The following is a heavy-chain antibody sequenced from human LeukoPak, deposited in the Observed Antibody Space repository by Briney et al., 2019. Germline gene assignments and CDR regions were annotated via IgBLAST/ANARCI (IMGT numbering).Heavy chain of an antibody. Sequence: QPGGSLRLSCAASGFTFSSYWMSWVRQAPGKGLEWVANIKQDGSEKYYVDSVKGRFTISRDNAKNSLYLQMNSLRAEDTAVYYCAREPQITIAVAGRVRSRGAFDIWGQGTMVTVSS. J-gene: IGHJ3*02. V-gene: IGHV3-7*01. CDR3: AREPQITIAVAGRVRSRGAFDI. D-gene: IGHD6-19*01. CDR2: IKQDGSEK. CDR1: GFTFSSYW.